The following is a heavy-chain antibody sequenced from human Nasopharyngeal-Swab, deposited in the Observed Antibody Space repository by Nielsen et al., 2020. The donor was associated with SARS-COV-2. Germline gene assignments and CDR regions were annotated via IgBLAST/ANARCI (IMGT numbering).Heavy chain of an antibody. J-gene: IGHJ4*02. CDR2: INPSGGST. CDR3: ARSPVAGIYYFDY. CDR1: GYTFNNYY. Sequence: ASVKVSCKASGYTFNNYYIHWVRQAPGQGLEWMGIINPSGGSTSYAQKFQGRVTMTRDTSTSTVYMELSSLRSEDTAVYYCARSPVAGIYYFDYWGQGTLVTVSS. V-gene: IGHV1-46*02. D-gene: IGHD6-19*01.